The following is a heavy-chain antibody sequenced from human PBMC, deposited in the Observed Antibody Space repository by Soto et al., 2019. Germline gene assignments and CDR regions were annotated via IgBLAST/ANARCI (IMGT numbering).Heavy chain of an antibody. CDR2: TYYRYKWYN. CDR1: GDSVSSNSAA. J-gene: IGHJ5*02. D-gene: IGHD6-19*01. V-gene: IGHV6-1*01. CDR3: ARDRSSGWYREFWFDP. Sequence: PSQTLSLTCAISGDSVSSNSAAWNWIRQSPSRGLEWLGRTYYRYKWYNDYAVSVKSRITINPDTSKNQFSLQLNSVTPEDTAVYYCARDRSSGWYREFWFDPWGQGTLVTVSS.